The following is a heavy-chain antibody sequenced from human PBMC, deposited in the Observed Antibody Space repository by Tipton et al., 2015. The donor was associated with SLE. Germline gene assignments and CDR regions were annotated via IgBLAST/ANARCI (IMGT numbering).Heavy chain of an antibody. D-gene: IGHD5-12*01. CDR2: IDHSRGT. Sequence: TLSLTCAVYGGSFSVHYWSWSWIRQPPGKGLEWIGEIDHSRGTNYNPSLKSRVTISVDTSKNQFSLKLSSVTAADTAMYYCARDHGLGAFDIWGQGTMVTVSS. CDR1: GGSFSVHY. CDR3: ARDHGLGAFDI. V-gene: IGHV4-34*01. J-gene: IGHJ3*02.